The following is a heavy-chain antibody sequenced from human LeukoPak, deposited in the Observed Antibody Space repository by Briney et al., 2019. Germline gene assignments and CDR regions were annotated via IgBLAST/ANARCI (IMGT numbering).Heavy chain of an antibody. V-gene: IGHV4-4*02. D-gene: IGHD2-15*01. CDR1: GVSISSGNW. CDR2: ILQSGST. J-gene: IGHJ4*02. Sequence: PSETLSLTCAVSGVSISSGNWWSWVRQPPGKGLEWIGEILQSGSTNYNPSLKSRVTISVDKSKNQFSLRLTSVTAADTAVYYCARMKRISSGTLDYWGQGALVTVSS. CDR3: ARMKRISSGTLDY.